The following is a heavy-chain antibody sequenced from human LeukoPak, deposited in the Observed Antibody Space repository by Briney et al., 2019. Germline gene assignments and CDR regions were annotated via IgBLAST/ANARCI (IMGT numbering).Heavy chain of an antibody. CDR1: GFTFSDYW. Sequence: GGSLRLSCAASGFTFSDYWMHWVRQAPGKGLVWVSRINSDGSSTTYADSVKGRFTISRDNAKNMLYLQMNSLRAEDTGVYYCARGTGWYGDYWGQGTLVPVSS. V-gene: IGHV3-74*01. CDR2: INSDGSST. CDR3: ARGTGWYGDY. J-gene: IGHJ4*02. D-gene: IGHD6-19*01.